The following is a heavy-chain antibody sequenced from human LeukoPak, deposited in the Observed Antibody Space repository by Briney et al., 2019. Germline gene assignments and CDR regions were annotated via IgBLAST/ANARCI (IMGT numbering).Heavy chain of an antibody. CDR1: GFTFSSYA. V-gene: IGHV3-30-3*01. J-gene: IGHJ3*02. CDR3: ARDVYSSSWREPAFDI. D-gene: IGHD6-13*01. CDR2: ISYDGSNK. Sequence: PGGSLRLSCAASGFTFSSYAMHWVRQAPGKGLEWVAVISYDGSNKYYADSVKGRFTISRDNSKNTLYLQMNSLRAEDTAVYYCARDVYSSSWREPAFDIWGQGTMVTVSS.